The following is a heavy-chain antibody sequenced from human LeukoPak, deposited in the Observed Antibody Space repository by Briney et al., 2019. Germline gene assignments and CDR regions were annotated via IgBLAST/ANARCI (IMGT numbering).Heavy chain of an antibody. CDR2: IWYDGSNK. Sequence: GGSLRLSCAASGFTFSSYGMHWVREAPGKGLEWVAVIWYDGSNKYYADSVKGRFTISRDNSKNTLYLQMNSLRAEDTAVYYCAKDLRSFSYQLLPASEGFDPWGQGTLVTVSS. CDR3: AKDLRSFSYQLLPASEGFDP. V-gene: IGHV3-33*06. J-gene: IGHJ5*02. D-gene: IGHD2-2*01. CDR1: GFTFSSYG.